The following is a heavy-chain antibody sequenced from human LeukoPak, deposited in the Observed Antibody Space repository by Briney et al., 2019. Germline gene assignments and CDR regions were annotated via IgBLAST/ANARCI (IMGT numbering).Heavy chain of an antibody. Sequence: PVKVSCKASGGTFSSYAISWVRQAPGQGLEWMGRIIPILGIANYAQKFQGRVTITADKSTSTAYMELSSLRSEDTAVYYCASLTSLHDAFDIWGQGTMVTVPS. CDR2: IIPILGIA. CDR1: GGTFSSYA. J-gene: IGHJ3*02. CDR3: ASLTSLHDAFDI. V-gene: IGHV1-69*04.